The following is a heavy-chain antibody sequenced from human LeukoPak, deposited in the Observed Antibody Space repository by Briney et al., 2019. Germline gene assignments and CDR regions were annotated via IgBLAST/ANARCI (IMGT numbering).Heavy chain of an antibody. D-gene: IGHD4-11*01. J-gene: IGHJ4*02. CDR1: GGSISSYY. Sequence: SETLSLTCTVSGGSISSYYWSWIRQPPGKGLEWIGYIYYSGSTNYNPSLKSRVTMSVDTSKNQFSLKLSSVTAADTAVYYCARRATVTSFFDYWGQGTLVTVSS. V-gene: IGHV4-59*12. CDR3: ARRATVTSFFDY. CDR2: IYYSGST.